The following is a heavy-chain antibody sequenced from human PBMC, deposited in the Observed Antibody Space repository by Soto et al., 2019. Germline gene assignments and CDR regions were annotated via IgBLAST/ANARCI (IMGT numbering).Heavy chain of an antibody. V-gene: IGHV4-59*08. CDR1: GGSISPYY. CDR2: IYSFGST. Sequence: QVQLQESGPGLVKPSETLSLTCTVSGGSISPYYWSWIRQPPGKGLEWIGYIYSFGSTNYNASLESRVSMSVDTSKNQVSLKLTSVTAADTAVYFCARHRSTVSLLDYCGLGTLVTVSS. J-gene: IGHJ4*02. CDR3: ARHRSTVSLLDY. D-gene: IGHD2-2*01.